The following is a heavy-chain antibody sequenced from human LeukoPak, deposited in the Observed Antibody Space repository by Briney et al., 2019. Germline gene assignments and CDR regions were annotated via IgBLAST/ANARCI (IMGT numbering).Heavy chain of an antibody. CDR1: GYSFTSYW. J-gene: IGHJ4*02. CDR3: ARGIMVRGVIRPRVVDY. V-gene: IGHV5-51*01. D-gene: IGHD3-10*01. Sequence: GESLKISCKGSGYSFTSYWIGWVRQMPGKGLEWMGIIYPGDSDTRYSPSFQGQVTISADKSISTAYLKWSSLKASDTAMYYCARGIMVRGVIRPRVVDYWGQGTLVTVSS. CDR2: IYPGDSDT.